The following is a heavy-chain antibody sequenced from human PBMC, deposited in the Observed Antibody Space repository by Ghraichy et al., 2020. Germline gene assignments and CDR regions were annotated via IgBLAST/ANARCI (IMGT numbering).Heavy chain of an antibody. Sequence: GGSLRLSCAASGFTFSSYAMSWVRQAPGKGLEWVSAISGSGGSTYYVDSVKGRFTISRDNSKNTLYLQMNSLRAEDTAVYYCMIVVVITTRAPDYWGQGTLVTVSS. CDR3: MIVVVITTRAPDY. CDR1: GFTFSSYA. J-gene: IGHJ4*02. V-gene: IGHV3-23*01. CDR2: ISGSGGST. D-gene: IGHD3-22*01.